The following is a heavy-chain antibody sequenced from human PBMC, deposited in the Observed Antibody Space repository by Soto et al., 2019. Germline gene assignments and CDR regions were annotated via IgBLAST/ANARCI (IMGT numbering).Heavy chain of an antibody. Sequence: SSETLSLTCTVSGGSISSYYWSWIRQPPGKGLEWIGYIYYSGSTNYNPSLKSRVTISVDTSKNQFSLKLSSVTAADTAVYYCARGGWLQFVYYYYGMDVWGQGTTVTVSS. CDR2: IYYSGST. J-gene: IGHJ6*02. CDR3: ARGGWLQFVYYYYGMDV. D-gene: IGHD5-12*01. V-gene: IGHV4-59*01. CDR1: GGSISSYY.